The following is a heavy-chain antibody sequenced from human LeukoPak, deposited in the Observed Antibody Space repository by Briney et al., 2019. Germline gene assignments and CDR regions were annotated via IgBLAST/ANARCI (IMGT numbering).Heavy chain of an antibody. CDR2: IIPIFGTA. J-gene: IGHJ6*02. CDR3: ARLPLTGYSRGYYYGMDV. D-gene: IGHD3-9*01. V-gene: IGHV1-69*13. CDR1: GGTFSRYA. Sequence: SVKVSCKASGGTFSRYAISWVRQAPGQGLEWMGGIIPIFGTANHAQKFQGRVTITADESTSTAYMELSSLRSEDTAVYYCARLPLTGYSRGYYYGMDVWSQGTTVTVSS.